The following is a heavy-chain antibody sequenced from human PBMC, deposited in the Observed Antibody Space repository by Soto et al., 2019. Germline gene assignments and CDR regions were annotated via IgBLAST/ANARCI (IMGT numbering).Heavy chain of an antibody. Sequence: SETLSLTCTVSGGSISSYYWSWIRQHPGKGLEWIGYIYYSGSTYYNPSLKSRVTISVDTSKNQFSLKLSSVTAADTAVYYCARDRFNYYYYGMDVWGQGTTVTVSS. D-gene: IGHD3-22*01. V-gene: IGHV4-59*06. CDR1: GGSISSYY. CDR2: IYYSGST. J-gene: IGHJ6*02. CDR3: ARDRFNYYYYGMDV.